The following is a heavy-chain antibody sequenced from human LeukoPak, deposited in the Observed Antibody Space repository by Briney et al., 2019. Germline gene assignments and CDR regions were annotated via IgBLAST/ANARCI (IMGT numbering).Heavy chain of an antibody. CDR2: IYNSGST. CDR3: ARDVGGSPFFDY. V-gene: IGHV4-59*01. J-gene: IGHJ4*02. D-gene: IGHD2-15*01. CDR1: GGSISSFY. Sequence: SETLSLTCTVSGGSISSFYWGWIRQPPGKGLEWIGYIYNSGSTDYNPSLKSRVTISVDTSKNQFSLKLSSVTAADTAVYHCARDVGGSPFFDYWGQGTLVTVSS.